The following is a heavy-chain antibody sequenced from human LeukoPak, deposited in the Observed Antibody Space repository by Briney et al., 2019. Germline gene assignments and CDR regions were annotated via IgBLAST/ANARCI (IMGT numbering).Heavy chain of an antibody. D-gene: IGHD2-2*01. J-gene: IGHJ4*02. V-gene: IGHV1-3*01. Sequence: GASVNISCRASGYTFSDYVVHWVRQAPGQRFEWMGWIDAGNGDTRYSQKFQGRVTITRDTSASTAYIELRRLRSEDTAMYYCARGSTSDWPLDHWGQETLVTISS. CDR1: GYTFSDYV. CDR2: IDAGNGDT. CDR3: ARGSTSDWPLDH.